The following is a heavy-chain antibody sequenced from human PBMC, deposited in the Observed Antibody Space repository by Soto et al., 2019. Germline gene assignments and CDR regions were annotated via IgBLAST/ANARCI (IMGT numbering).Heavy chain of an antibody. D-gene: IGHD2-15*01. V-gene: IGHV1-8*01. J-gene: IGHJ5*02. CDR3: ARGSGYCSGGSCYINANWFDP. Sequence: QVQLVQSGAEVKKPGASVKVSCKASGYTFTSYDINWVRQASGQGLEWMGWMNPNSGNTGYAQKFQGRVTMTRNTSISTAYMELSSLRSEDTAVYYCARGSGYCSGGSCYINANWFDPWGQETLVTVSS. CDR1: GYTFTSYD. CDR2: MNPNSGNT.